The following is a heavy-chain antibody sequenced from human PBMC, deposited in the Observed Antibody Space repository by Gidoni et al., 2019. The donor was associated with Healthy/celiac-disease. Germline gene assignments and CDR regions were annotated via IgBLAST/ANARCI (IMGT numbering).Heavy chain of an antibody. CDR1: GFTFLSYA. D-gene: IGHD5-18*01. CDR2: ISSNGGST. J-gene: IGHJ3*02. V-gene: IGHV3-64D*06. Sequence: EVQLFASGGVLVHPGGSLSLSCSASGFTFLSYAMHWVRPAPGKGLEYVAAISSNGGSTYYADSVKGRFTISRENSKNTLYLQMSSLRAEETAGYYCVKDKGTGGYSYGLDAFDIWGQGTMVTVSS. CDR3: VKDKGTGGYSYGLDAFDI.